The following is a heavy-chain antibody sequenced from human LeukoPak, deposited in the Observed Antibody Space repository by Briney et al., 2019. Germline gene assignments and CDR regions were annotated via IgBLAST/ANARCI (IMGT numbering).Heavy chain of an antibody. CDR3: AREISSWYRTEGRFDP. CDR2: IKQDGSEK. Sequence: PGGSLRLSCAASGFTFSNHWMSWVRQAPGKGLQWVANIKQDGSEKYYVDSLKGRFTISRDNAKNSLYLQMNSLRAEDTAVYYCAREISSWYRTEGRFDPWGQGTLVTVSS. J-gene: IGHJ5*02. D-gene: IGHD6-13*01. CDR1: GFTFSNHW. V-gene: IGHV3-7*01.